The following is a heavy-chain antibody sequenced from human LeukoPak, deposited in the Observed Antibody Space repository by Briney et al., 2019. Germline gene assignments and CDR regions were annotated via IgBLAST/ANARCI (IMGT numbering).Heavy chain of an antibody. Sequence: ASVKVSCKASGYTFTSYGISWARQAPGQGLEWMGWISAYNGNTHYAQKLQGRVTMTTDTSTSTVYMELRSLRSDDTAVYYCARGSPPRRNYDSRGYYSYYFDYWGQGTLVTVSS. CDR3: ARGSPPRRNYDSRGYYSYYFDY. CDR2: ISAYNGNT. D-gene: IGHD3-22*01. V-gene: IGHV1-18*01. J-gene: IGHJ4*02. CDR1: GYTFTSYG.